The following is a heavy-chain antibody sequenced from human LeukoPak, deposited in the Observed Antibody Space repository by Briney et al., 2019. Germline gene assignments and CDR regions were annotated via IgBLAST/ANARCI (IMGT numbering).Heavy chain of an antibody. CDR3: ARDQSPDYYGSGRPAPYFDY. V-gene: IGHV1-69*13. D-gene: IGHD3-10*01. Sequence: GASVKVSCKASGGTFSSYAISWVRQAPGQGLEWMGGIIPIFGTANYAQKFQGRVTITADESTSTAYMELSSLRSEDTAVYYCARDQSPDYYGSGRPAPYFDYWGQGTLVTVSS. CDR1: GGTFSSYA. J-gene: IGHJ4*02. CDR2: IIPIFGTA.